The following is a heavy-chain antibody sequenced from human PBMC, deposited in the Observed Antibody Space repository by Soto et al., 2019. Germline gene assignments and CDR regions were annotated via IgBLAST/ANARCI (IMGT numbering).Heavy chain of an antibody. CDR1: GDSVSSNTAA. V-gene: IGHV6-1*01. CDR3: ARGSYFGRWY. J-gene: IGHJ4*02. Sequence: QMQLQQSGPGLVQPSQTLSLTCAISGDSVSSNTAAWSWIRQSPSRGLEWLGRTYYRSKWYSDYAVSVKSRITINPDTSQNQFSLQLNSVTHEDTAVYYCARGSYFGRWYWGQGTLVTVAS. D-gene: IGHD3-10*01. CDR2: TYYRSKWYS.